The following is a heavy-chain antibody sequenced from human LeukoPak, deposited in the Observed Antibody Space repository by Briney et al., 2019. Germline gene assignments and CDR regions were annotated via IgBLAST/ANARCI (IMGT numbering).Heavy chain of an antibody. CDR3: ARDGRIAARAFDY. CDR2: ISSSSSYI. CDR1: GFTFSSYA. D-gene: IGHD6-6*01. Sequence: PGGSLRLSCAASGFTFSSYAMSWVRQAPGKGLEWVSSISSSSSYIYYADSVKGRFTISRDNAKNSLYLQMNSLRAEDTAVYYCARDGRIAARAFDYWGQGTLVTVSS. V-gene: IGHV3-21*01. J-gene: IGHJ4*02.